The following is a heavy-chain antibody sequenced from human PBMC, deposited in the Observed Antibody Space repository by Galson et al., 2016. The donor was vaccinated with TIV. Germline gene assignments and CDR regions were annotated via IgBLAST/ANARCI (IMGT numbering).Heavy chain of an antibody. V-gene: IGHV4-39*07. J-gene: IGHJ5*02. CDR3: ARERTPPGPDNDTWFDP. CDR1: GGSIITKSYY. D-gene: IGHD3-22*01. CDR2: VYDNGNA. Sequence: LSLTCIVSGGSIITKSYYWGWIRQPPGKGLEWIGTVYDNGNAYYNPSLKSRVTISVDTSKNQYSLKLTSVTAADTAVYYCARERTPPGPDNDTWFDPWGHGILVTVSS.